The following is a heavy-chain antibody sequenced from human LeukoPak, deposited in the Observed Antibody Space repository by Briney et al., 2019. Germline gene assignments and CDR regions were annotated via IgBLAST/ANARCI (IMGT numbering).Heavy chain of an antibody. CDR2: INEDGSEK. V-gene: IGHV3-7*05. Sequence: PGGSLRLSCAASGFTFSDYSINWVRQAPGKGLEWVANINEDGSEKYYVDSVKGRFTISRDNAKNSLYLQMDSLRAEDTAVYYCARDGPHYDFWSGPAYWGQGTLVTVSS. CDR1: GFTFSDYS. CDR3: ARDGPHYDFWSGPAY. J-gene: IGHJ4*02. D-gene: IGHD3-3*01.